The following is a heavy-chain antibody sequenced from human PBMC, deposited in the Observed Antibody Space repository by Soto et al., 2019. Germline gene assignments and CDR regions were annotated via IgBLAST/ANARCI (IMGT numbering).Heavy chain of an antibody. CDR2: IYHSGST. D-gene: IGHD1-26*01. V-gene: IGHV4-4*02. Sequence: QVQLQESGPGLVKPSGTLSLTCAVSGGSISSSNWWSWVRQPPGKGLEWIGEIYHSGSTNYNPSLKCRVTISVDKSKNQFSLKLSSVTAADTAVYYCARDARTSGYGMDVWGQGTTVTVSS. CDR1: GGSISSSNW. CDR3: ARDARTSGYGMDV. J-gene: IGHJ6*02.